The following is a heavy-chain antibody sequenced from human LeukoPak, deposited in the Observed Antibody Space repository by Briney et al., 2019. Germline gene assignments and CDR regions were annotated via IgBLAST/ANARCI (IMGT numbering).Heavy chain of an antibody. CDR1: GGSISSGSYY. D-gene: IGHD3-10*01. CDR3: ARDRELGY. J-gene: IGHJ4*02. Sequence: SETLSLTCTVSGGSISSGSYYWSWIRQPAGKGLEWIGRIYTSGSTNYNPSLKSRVTISVDTSKNQFSLKLSSVTAADTAVYYCARDRELGYWGQGTLVTVSS. CDR2: IYTSGST. V-gene: IGHV4-61*02.